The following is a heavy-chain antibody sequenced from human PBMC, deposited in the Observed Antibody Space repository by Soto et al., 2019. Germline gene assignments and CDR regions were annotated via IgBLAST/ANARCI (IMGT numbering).Heavy chain of an antibody. CDR2: IYHTGNA. CDR1: GGSISNSRFY. D-gene: IGHD3-22*01. Sequence: SDTLSLTCSVSGGSISNSRFYWAWIRQPPGEGLEWIGSIYHTGNAYYNPSLKSRVTISVDTSKNQFSLKLTSVTAADAALYYCARDFFDSSDYTTNWFDPWGQGTLVTVSS. CDR3: ARDFFDSSDYTTNWFDP. V-gene: IGHV4-39*01. J-gene: IGHJ5*02.